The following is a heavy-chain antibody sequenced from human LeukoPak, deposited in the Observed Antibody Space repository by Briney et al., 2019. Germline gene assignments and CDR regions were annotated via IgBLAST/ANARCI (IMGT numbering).Heavy chain of an antibody. CDR2: IYSGGST. CDR1: GFTVSSNY. Sequence: GGSLRLSWAASGFTVSSNYMSWVRQAPGKGLEWVSVIYSGGSTYYADSVKGRFTISRDNSKNTLYLQMNSLRAEDTAVYYCASGKSMGGHYNYDSSWAYWGQGTLVTVSS. D-gene: IGHD3-22*01. V-gene: IGHV3-66*02. CDR3: ASGKSMGGHYNYDSSWAY. J-gene: IGHJ4*02.